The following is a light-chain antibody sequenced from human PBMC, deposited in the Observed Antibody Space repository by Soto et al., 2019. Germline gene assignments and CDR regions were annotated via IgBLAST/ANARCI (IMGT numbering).Light chain of an antibody. J-gene: IGLJ1*01. V-gene: IGLV8-61*01. CDR3: VLYVGGGISV. CDR1: SDVGRFFR. Sequence: QSALTQPPSVSGSPGQSVTISCTGTSSDVGRFFRVSWYQQPPGQTPRTLIYNTNTRSSGVPDRFSGSILGNKAALTITGAQADDESDYYCVLYVGGGISVFGTGTKVTVL. CDR2: NTN.